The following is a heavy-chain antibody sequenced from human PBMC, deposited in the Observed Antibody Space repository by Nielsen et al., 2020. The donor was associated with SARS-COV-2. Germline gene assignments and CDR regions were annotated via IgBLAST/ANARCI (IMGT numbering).Heavy chain of an antibody. Sequence: GESLKISCAASGFTFSSYSMSWVRQAPGKGLEWVSVIYSGGSTYYADSVKGRFTISRHNSKNTLYLQMNSLRAEDTAVYYCATRGYYNYWGQGTLVTVSS. CDR2: IYSGGST. J-gene: IGHJ4*02. CDR1: GFTFSSYS. V-gene: IGHV3-53*04. D-gene: IGHD3-3*01. CDR3: ATRGYYNY.